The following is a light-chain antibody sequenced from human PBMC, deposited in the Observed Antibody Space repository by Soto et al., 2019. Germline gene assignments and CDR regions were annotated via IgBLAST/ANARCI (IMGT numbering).Light chain of an antibody. CDR2: DAS. CDR1: QSVSSSR. Sequence: DNVFTQSPGTLPLGPGERSTLSYGASQSVSSSRLAWYQQQPALAPSLLIYDASSRATGIPDRFSGSGSGTYYTATMCRLYPEDFALYYGQQYGSSGTVGEGTKVDIK. V-gene: IGKV3D-20*01. J-gene: IGKJ4*02. CDR3: QQYGSSGT.